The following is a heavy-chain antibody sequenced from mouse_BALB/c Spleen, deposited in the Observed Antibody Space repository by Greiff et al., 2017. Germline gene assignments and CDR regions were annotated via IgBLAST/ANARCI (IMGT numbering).Heavy chain of an antibody. J-gene: IGHJ4*01. CDR3: ARTGLRGGYYAMDY. Sequence: EVQRVESGPELEKPGASVKISCKASGYSFTGYNMNWVKQSNGKSLEWIGNIDPYYGGTSYNQKFKGKATLTVDKSSSTAYMQLKSLTSEDSAVYYCARTGLRGGYYAMDYWGQGTSVTVSS. V-gene: IGHV1-39*01. CDR1: GYSFTGYN. D-gene: IGHD2-4*01. CDR2: IDPYYGGT.